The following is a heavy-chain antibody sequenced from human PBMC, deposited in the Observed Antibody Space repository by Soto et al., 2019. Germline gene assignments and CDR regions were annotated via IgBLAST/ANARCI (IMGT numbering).Heavy chain of an antibody. V-gene: IGHV3-7*01. CDR2: IKHDGSEK. D-gene: IGHD1-20*01. J-gene: IGHJ6*02. CDR1: GFTFSAYW. Sequence: EVQLVESGGGLVQPGGSLRLSCAASGFTFSAYWMSWVRQTPGKRLEWVANIKHDGSEKYYVDSVKGRFTISRDNAKNSLFLEMNSLRAEDTAVFYCAIITRGFSMDVWGQGTTVTVSS. CDR3: AIITRGFSMDV.